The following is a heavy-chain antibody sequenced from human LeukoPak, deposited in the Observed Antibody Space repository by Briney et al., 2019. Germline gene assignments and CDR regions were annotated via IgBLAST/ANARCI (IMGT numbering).Heavy chain of an antibody. Sequence: SETLSLTCTVSGGSIRSSYYYWGWIRQPPGKGLEWIGSIYDSGSTYYNPSLKSRVTISVDTSKNQFSLKLNSVTAADTAVYYCARLVDYYDSRGYFDYWGQGALVTVSS. V-gene: IGHV4-39*01. CDR3: ARLVDYYDSRGYFDY. CDR1: GGSIRSSYYY. D-gene: IGHD3-22*01. CDR2: IYDSGST. J-gene: IGHJ4*02.